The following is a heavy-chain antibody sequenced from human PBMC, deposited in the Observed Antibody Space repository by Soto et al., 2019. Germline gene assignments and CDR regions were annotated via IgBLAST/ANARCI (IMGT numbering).Heavy chain of an antibody. CDR3: ARHPERIAEIGWFDP. CDR1: GFTFSSYS. CDR2: ISSSSSTI. V-gene: IGHV3-48*01. Sequence: EVQLVESGGGLVQPGGSLRLSCAASGFTFSSYSMNWVRQAPAKGLEWVSYISSSSSTIYYADSVKGRFTISRDNAKNSLYLQMNSLRAEDTAVYYCARHPERIAEIGWFDPWGQGTLVTVSS. J-gene: IGHJ5*02. D-gene: IGHD6-13*01.